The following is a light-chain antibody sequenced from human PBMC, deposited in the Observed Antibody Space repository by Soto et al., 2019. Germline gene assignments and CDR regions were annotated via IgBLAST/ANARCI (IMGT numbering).Light chain of an antibody. Sequence: QSVLTQPPSASGTPGQRVTISCSGTSSNIGSRTVNWYQQLPGTAPKLLIYTNNQRPSGVPDRFSGSKSGTSASLAISGLQSEDEADYYCAAWHDSLKGWVFGGGTKVTVL. CDR3: AAWHDSLKGWV. V-gene: IGLV1-44*01. CDR1: SSNIGSRT. J-gene: IGLJ3*02. CDR2: TNN.